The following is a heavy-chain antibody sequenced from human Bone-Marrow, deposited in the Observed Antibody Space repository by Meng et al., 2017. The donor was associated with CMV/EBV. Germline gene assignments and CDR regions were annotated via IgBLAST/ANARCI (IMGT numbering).Heavy chain of an antibody. V-gene: IGHV4-59*12. D-gene: IGHD2-2*01. CDR2: IYYSGST. CDR3: ARLPAARPIGQRWYFDL. J-gene: IGHJ2*01. CDR1: GGSISSYY. Sequence: SETLSLTCTVSGGSISSYYWSWIRQPPGKGLEWIGYIYYSGSTNYNPSLKSRVTISVDTSKNQFSPKLSSVTAADTAVYYCARLPAARPIGQRWYFDLWGRGTLVTVSS.